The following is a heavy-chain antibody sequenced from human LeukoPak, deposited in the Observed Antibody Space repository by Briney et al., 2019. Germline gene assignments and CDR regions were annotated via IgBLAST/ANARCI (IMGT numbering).Heavy chain of an antibody. D-gene: IGHD6-13*01. V-gene: IGHV4-59*12. CDR2: IYYSGDT. Sequence: PSETLSLTCTVSGGSISGYSWSWIRQSPGGGLEWIGYIYYSGDTAYNPSLRSRVTMSVDTPKNHFSLTLSSVTAADTAVYYCARTYSSSWYSHWFDPWGQGTLVTVSS. CDR1: GGSISGYS. J-gene: IGHJ5*02. CDR3: ARTYSSSWYSHWFDP.